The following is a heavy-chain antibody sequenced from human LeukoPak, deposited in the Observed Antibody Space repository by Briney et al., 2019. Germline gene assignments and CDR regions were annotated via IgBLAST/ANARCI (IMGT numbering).Heavy chain of an antibody. CDR1: GGSFSGYY. D-gene: IGHD1-14*01. CDR2: INHSGST. V-gene: IGHV4-34*01. CDR3: ARGRSTNWFDP. Sequence: SETLSLTCAVYGGSFSGYYWSWIRQHPGKRLEWIGEINHSGSTNYNPSLKSRVTISVDTSKNQFSLKLSSVTAADTAVYYCARGRSTNWFDPWGQGTLVTVSS. J-gene: IGHJ5*02.